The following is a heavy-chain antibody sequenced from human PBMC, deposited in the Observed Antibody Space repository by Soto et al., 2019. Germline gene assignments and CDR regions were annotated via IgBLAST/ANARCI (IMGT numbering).Heavy chain of an antibody. J-gene: IGHJ5*02. CDR2: INEDGSER. Sequence: TGGSLRLSCATSGFTFSHNWMTWVRQTPGRGLEWVANINEDGSERYYRDSVRGRFAISRDNAKNSLSLQMDSLRAEDTAIYYSARGNTPDLWGQGTRVTVSS. CDR1: GFTFSHNW. CDR3: ARGNTPDL. D-gene: IGHD4-4*01. V-gene: IGHV3-7*01.